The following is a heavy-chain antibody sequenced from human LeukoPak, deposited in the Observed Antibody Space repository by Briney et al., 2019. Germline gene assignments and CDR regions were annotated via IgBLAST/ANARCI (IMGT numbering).Heavy chain of an antibody. Sequence: GGSLRLSCAASGFTFNNYGMHWVRQAPDKGLEWVAFIRYNGNNQYYADSVKGRFTISRDNAKNTLYLQMNSLRAEDTAVYYCARDRGIAAAGRRYYYYMDVWGKGTTVTVSS. V-gene: IGHV3-30*02. D-gene: IGHD6-13*01. CDR1: GFTFNNYG. CDR3: ARDRGIAAAGRRYYYYMDV. J-gene: IGHJ6*03. CDR2: IRYNGNNQ.